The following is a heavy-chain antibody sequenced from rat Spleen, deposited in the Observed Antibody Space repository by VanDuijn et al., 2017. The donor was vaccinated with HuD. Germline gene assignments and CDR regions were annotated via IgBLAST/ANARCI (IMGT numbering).Heavy chain of an antibody. CDR1: GFTFSDYY. V-gene: IGHV5-20*01. J-gene: IGHJ2*01. CDR3: ATDGESAYYSRVLGYFDY. Sequence: EVQLVESDGGLVQPGRSLRLSCAASGFTFSDYYMAWVRQAPTTGLEWGAAISHSGGSTYYRDSVKARFTISRDNAKSTLYLQMDSLRSEDTATYYCATDGESAYYSRVLGYFDYWGQGVMVTVSS. D-gene: IGHD1-2*01. CDR2: ISHSGGST.